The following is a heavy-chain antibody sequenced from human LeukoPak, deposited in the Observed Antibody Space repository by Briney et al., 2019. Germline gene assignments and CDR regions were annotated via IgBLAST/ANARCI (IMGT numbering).Heavy chain of an antibody. CDR2: IKQDGSEK. CDR3: VGGYGWLPDY. V-gene: IGHV3-7*04. D-gene: IGHD6-19*01. CDR1: GLTFRRYW. J-gene: IGHJ4*02. Sequence: PGGSLRLSCTAPGLTFRRYWMNWVRQAPGKGLEWVANIKQDGSEKKYVDSVKGRFTISRDNAKNSVYLQMNSLRVDDTAVYYCVGGYGWLPDYWGQGALVTVSS.